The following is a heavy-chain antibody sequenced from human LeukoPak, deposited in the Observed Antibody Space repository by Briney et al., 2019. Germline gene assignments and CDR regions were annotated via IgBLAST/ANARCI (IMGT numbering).Heavy chain of an antibody. D-gene: IGHD2-8*01. CDR3: ARGPNHYYYMDF. Sequence: GASMKVSCKASGYSFTGYYIHWVRQAPGQGLEWMGWINPDGDVTKSAQKFLGRVTMTSDKSINTVYMELSGLTSDDTAFYYCARGPNHYYYMDFWGKGTTVSVSS. CDR1: GYSFTGYY. V-gene: IGHV1-2*02. CDR2: INPDGDVT. J-gene: IGHJ6*03.